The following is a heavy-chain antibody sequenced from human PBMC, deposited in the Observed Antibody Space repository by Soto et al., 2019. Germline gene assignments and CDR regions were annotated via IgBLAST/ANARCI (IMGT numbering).Heavy chain of an antibody. J-gene: IGHJ4*02. D-gene: IGHD3-16*01. Sequence: QVQLVESGGGVVQPGRSLRLSCAASGFTFSSHGMHWVRQAPGKGLEWVAVIWYDGSNKYYADSVKGRFTISRDNSKNMLYLEMNSLGAEDTAVYYCARWGKLKVADNWGQGTLVTVSS. CDR1: GFTFSSHG. V-gene: IGHV3-33*01. CDR2: IWYDGSNK. CDR3: ARWGKLKVADN.